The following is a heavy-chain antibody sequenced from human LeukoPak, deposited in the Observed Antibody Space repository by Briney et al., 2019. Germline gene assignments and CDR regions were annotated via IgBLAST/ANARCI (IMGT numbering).Heavy chain of an antibody. V-gene: IGHV4-59*01. CDR1: GGSLSSYY. Sequence: PSETLSLTCTVSGGSLSSYYWSWIRQPPGKGLEWIGYIYYSGSTNYNPSLKSRVTISVDTSKNQFSLKLSSVTAADTAVYYCARHYYGSGSYYRPYYYYMDVWGKGTTVTVSS. D-gene: IGHD3-10*01. J-gene: IGHJ6*03. CDR2: IYYSGST. CDR3: ARHYYGSGSYYRPYYYYMDV.